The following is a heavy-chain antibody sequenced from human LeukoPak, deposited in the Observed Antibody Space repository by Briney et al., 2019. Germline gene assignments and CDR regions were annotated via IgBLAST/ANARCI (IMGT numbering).Heavy chain of an antibody. CDR1: GGSISSSRYY. D-gene: IGHD4-17*01. V-gene: IGHV4-39*07. CDR3: ARGTMTTVTYYFDY. Sequence: SETLSLTCTVSGGSISSSRYYWGWIRQPPGKGLEWIGTFYYTGSTNYNPSLKSRVTISVDTSKNQFSLKLSSVTAADTAVYYCARGTMTTVTYYFDYWGQGTLVTVSS. CDR2: FYYTGST. J-gene: IGHJ4*02.